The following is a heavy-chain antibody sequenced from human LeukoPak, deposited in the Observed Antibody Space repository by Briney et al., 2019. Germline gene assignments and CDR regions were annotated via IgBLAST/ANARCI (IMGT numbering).Heavy chain of an antibody. J-gene: IGHJ3*02. V-gene: IGHV1-2*02. CDR3: ASYRATVVTDDAFDI. CDR2: INPNSGGT. CDR1: GYTFTGYY. Sequence: ASVKVSCKASGYTFTGYYMHWVRQAPGQGLEWMGWINPNSGGTNYAQKFQGRVTMTRDTSISTAYMELSRLRSDDTAVYYCASYRATVVTDDAFDIWGQETMVTVSS. D-gene: IGHD4-23*01.